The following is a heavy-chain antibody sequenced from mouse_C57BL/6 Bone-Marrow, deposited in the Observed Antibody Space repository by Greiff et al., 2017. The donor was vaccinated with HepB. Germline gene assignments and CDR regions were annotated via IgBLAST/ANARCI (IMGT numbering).Heavy chain of an antibody. Sequence: QVQLQQSGPELVKPGASVKISCKASGYAFSSSWMNWVKQRPGKGLEWIGRIYPGDGDTNYNVKFKGKATLTADKSSSTAYMQLSSLTSEDSAVYFCALYGSSEAYWGQGTLVTVSA. CDR1: GYAFSSSW. J-gene: IGHJ3*01. D-gene: IGHD1-1*01. CDR2: IYPGDGDT. CDR3: ALYGSSEAY. V-gene: IGHV1-82*01.